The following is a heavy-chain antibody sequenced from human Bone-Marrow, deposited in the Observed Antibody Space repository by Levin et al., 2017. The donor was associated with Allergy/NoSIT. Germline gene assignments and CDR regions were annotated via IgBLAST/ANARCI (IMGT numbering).Heavy chain of an antibody. CDR2: ISESGGRT. Sequence: HPGGSLRLSCTASGFTLNSYAMSWVRQGPGKGLEWVSSISESGGRTHHADSVKGRFTISRDNSKNTLYLQMNSLRVEDTAVYFCAREDSSGHYPGDVSWFDPWGQGTLVTVSS. V-gene: IGHV3-23*01. D-gene: IGHD3-22*01. CDR3: AREDSSGHYPGDVSWFDP. CDR1: GFTLNSYA. J-gene: IGHJ5*02.